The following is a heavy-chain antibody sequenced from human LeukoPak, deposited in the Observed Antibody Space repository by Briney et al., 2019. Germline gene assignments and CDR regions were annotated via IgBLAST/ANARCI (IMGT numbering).Heavy chain of an antibody. Sequence: SETLSLTCTVSGGSISSSSYYWGWIRQPPGKGLEWIGSIFYSGSTYYNPSLKSRVTISVDTSKNQFSLNLSSVTAADTAVYYCARVMVGRGYSHAYYFDYWGQGTLVTVSS. J-gene: IGHJ4*02. D-gene: IGHD3-22*01. V-gene: IGHV4-39*07. CDR3: ARVMVGRGYSHAYYFDY. CDR1: GGSISSSSYY. CDR2: IFYSGST.